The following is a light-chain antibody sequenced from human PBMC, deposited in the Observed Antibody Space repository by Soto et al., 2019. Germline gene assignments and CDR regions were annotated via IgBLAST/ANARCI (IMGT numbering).Light chain of an antibody. CDR1: QSVSSTY. J-gene: IGKJ1*01. V-gene: IGKV3-20*01. Sequence: EIVLTQSPGTLSLSPGERATLSCRASQSVSSTYLAWYQQKPGQAPRLLMYGASSRATGIPDRFSGSASWTDFTLTISRLEPEDFAVYYCQHYGNSLWTFGQGTKVEIK. CDR3: QHYGNSLWT. CDR2: GAS.